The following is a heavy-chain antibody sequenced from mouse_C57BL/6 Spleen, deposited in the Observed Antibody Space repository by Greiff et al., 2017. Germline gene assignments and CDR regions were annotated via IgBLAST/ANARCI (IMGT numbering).Heavy chain of an antibody. CDR1: GYTFTSYW. V-gene: IGHV1-69*01. D-gene: IGHD1-1*01. CDR2: IDPSDSYT. CDR3: ARTPLYYGSPYWYFDV. J-gene: IGHJ1*03. Sequence: QVQLQQSGAELVMPGASVKLSCKASGYTFTSYWMHWVKQRPGQGLEWIGEIDPSDSYTNYNQKFKGKSTLTVDTSSSPAYMQLSSLTSEDSAVYYGARTPLYYGSPYWYFDVWGTGTTVTVSS.